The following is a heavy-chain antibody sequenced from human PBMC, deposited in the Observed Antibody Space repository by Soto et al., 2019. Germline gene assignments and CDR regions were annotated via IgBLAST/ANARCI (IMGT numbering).Heavy chain of an antibody. V-gene: IGHV3-30-3*01. CDR2: ISYDGSNK. D-gene: IGHD6-6*01. CDR3: ARTGGLYSSSSNYYFDY. CDR1: GFTFSSYA. J-gene: IGHJ4*02. Sequence: QVQLVESGGGVVQPGRSLRLSCAASGFTFSSYAMHWVRQAPGKGLEWVAVISYDGSNKYYADSVKGRFTISRDNSKNTLYLQMDSLRAEDTAVYYCARTGGLYSSSSNYYFDYWGQGTLVTVSS.